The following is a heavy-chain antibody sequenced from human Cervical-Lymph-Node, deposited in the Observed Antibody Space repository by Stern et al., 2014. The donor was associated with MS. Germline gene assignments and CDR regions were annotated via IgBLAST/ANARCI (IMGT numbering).Heavy chain of an antibody. CDR2: IFCDADK. V-gene: IGHV2-5*02. CDR3: VHRLVGTAACKHAFDI. Sequence: QITLKESGPTLVKPTQTLTLTCTFSGFSLSMSGVGVGWLRQPPGKALERLSLIFCDADKRSSTSLKSRLTITKDTSKNQVVLTMTNMDPVDTATYYCVHRLVGTAACKHAFDIWGQGTMVTVSS. J-gene: IGHJ3*02. D-gene: IGHD6-13*01. CDR1: GFSLSMSGVG.